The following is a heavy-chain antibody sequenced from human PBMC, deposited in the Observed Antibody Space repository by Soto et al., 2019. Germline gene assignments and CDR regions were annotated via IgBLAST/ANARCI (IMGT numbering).Heavy chain of an antibody. Sequence: VGSLRLSCAASGFTFSSYAMSWVRQAPGKGLEWVSAISGSGGSTYYADSVKGRFTISRDNSKNTLYLQMNSLRAEDTAVYYCAKDPYDYVWGSYRYEDYYGMDVWGQGTTVTVSS. CDR3: AKDPYDYVWGSYRYEDYYGMDV. J-gene: IGHJ6*02. D-gene: IGHD3-16*02. CDR1: GFTFSSYA. CDR2: ISGSGGST. V-gene: IGHV3-23*01.